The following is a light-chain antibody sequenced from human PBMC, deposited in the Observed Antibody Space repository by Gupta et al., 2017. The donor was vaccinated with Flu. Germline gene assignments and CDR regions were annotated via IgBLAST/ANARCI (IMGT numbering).Light chain of an antibody. J-gene: IGKJ4*02. V-gene: IGKV2-30*01. Sequence: VVLTPSPPSLSVTPGQPASTSCSPSQGRVYSDGNTYLHWFQKRPGQSPRSLIYPVSYRDSGVPDRFSGSGSGTDFTLKISRVEAEDVGVYYCRQVAQDPSTFGEGTKVEIK. CDR3: RQVAQDPST. CDR2: PVS. CDR1: QGRVYSDGNTY.